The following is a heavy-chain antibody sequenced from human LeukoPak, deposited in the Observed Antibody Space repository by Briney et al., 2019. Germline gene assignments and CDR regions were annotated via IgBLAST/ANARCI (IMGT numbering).Heavy chain of an antibody. CDR3: ARDGFYYGSGSYYNDY. J-gene: IGHJ4*02. Sequence: GGSLRLSCTASGFTFSSYWMNWVRQAPGKGLVWVSRINSGGSSTSYADSVKGRFTISRDNAKNTLYLQMNSLRAEDTAVYYCARDGFYYGSGSYYNDYWGQGTLVTVSS. CDR2: INSGGSST. V-gene: IGHV3-74*01. CDR1: GFTFSSYW. D-gene: IGHD3-10*01.